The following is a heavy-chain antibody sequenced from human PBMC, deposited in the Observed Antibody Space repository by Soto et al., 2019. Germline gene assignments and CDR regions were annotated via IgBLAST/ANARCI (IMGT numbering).Heavy chain of an antibody. V-gene: IGHV3-66*01. CDR2: VYSGGST. J-gene: IGHJ4*02. Sequence: EVQLVESGGGLVQPGGSLRLSCAASGFTVSSNYVSCVRQAPEKGLEWVSVVYSGGSTYYADSVKGRFTSSRDNSKNTLYLQMTCRMAEDTAVYYCAVHSHKDYWGQGTLVSGSS. D-gene: IGHD1-26*01. CDR3: AVHSHKDY. CDR1: GFTVSSNY.